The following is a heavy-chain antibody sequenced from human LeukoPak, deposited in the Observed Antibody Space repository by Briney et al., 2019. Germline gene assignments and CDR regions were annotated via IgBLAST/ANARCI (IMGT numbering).Heavy chain of an antibody. CDR3: ARGRVGAFDI. J-gene: IGHJ3*02. D-gene: IGHD1-26*01. CDR2: IYTSGST. CDR1: GGSMSSGSCY. V-gene: IGHV4-61*02. Sequence: SQTLSLTCTVSGGSMSSGSCYWSWIRQPAGKGLEWIGRIYTSGSTNYNPCLKSRFTISVDTSKNQFSLKLSSVTAADTAVYYCARGRVGAFDIWGQGTMVTASS.